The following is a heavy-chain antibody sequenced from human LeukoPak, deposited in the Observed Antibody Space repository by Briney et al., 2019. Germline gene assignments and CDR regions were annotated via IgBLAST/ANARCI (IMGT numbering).Heavy chain of an antibody. J-gene: IGHJ4*02. CDR2: IWDDGSNK. Sequence: GRSLRLSCAASGFTFSNYGMNWVRQAPGKGLEWGSVIWDDGSNKYYADSVKGRFTISRDNSKNTLYLQMNSLRDEDTAVYYCAREREWELPRVFDFWGQGTLVTVSS. V-gene: IGHV3-33*01. CDR1: GFTFSNYG. CDR3: AREREWELPRVFDF. D-gene: IGHD1-26*01.